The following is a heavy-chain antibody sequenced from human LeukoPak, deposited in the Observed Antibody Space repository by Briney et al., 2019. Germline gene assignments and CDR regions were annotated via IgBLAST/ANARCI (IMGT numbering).Heavy chain of an antibody. Sequence: SETLSLTCAVFGGSFSGYYWSWIRQPPGKGLEWIGEINHSGSTNYNPSLKSRVTISVDTSKNQFSLKLSSVTAADTAVYYCARGYYDFWCGYYYYYYMDVWGKGTTVTVSS. D-gene: IGHD3-3*01. J-gene: IGHJ6*03. CDR3: ARGYYDFWCGYYYYYYMDV. CDR2: INHSGST. CDR1: GGSFSGYY. V-gene: IGHV4-34*01.